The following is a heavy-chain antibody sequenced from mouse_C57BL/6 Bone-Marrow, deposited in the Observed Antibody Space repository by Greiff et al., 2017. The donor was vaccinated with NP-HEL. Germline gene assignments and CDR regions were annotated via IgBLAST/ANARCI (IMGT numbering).Heavy chain of an antibody. CDR3: ARWGYYYGSSFHWYFDV. CDR1: GFNIKDYY. V-gene: IGHV14-2*01. Sequence: EVQLQQSGAELVKPGASVKLSCTASGFNIKDYYMHWVKQRTEQGLEWIGRIDPEDGETKYVPKFQGKATITADTSSNTAYLQLSSLTSEDTAVYYCARWGYYYGSSFHWYFDVWGTGTTVTVSS. CDR2: IDPEDGET. J-gene: IGHJ1*03. D-gene: IGHD1-1*01.